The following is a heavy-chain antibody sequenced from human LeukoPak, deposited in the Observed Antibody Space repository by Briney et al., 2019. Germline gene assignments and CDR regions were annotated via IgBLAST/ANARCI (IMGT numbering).Heavy chain of an antibody. CDR2: IYYSGST. V-gene: IGHV4-31*03. J-gene: IGHJ4*02. Sequence: SETLSLTCTVSGGSISSGGYYWSWIHQHPGKGLEWIGYIYYSGSTYSNPSLKSRVTISLDTSKNQFSLKLSSVTAADTAVYYCARGVRWEIYYFDYWGQGTLVTVSS. CDR3: ARGVRWEIYYFDY. CDR1: GGSISSGGYY. D-gene: IGHD1-26*01.